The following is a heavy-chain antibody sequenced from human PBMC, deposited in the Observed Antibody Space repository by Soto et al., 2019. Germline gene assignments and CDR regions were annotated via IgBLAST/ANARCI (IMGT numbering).Heavy chain of an antibody. V-gene: IGHV1-46*03. CDR2: INPSGGST. D-gene: IGHD3-22*01. Sequence: ASVKVSCKASGYTFTSYYMHWVRQAPGQGLEWMGIINPSGGSTSNAQKFQGRVTMTRDTSTSTVYMELSSLRSEDTAVYYCARERGYYDSSGYYYVGSFDYWGQGTLVTVSS. CDR3: ARERGYYDSSGYYYVGSFDY. CDR1: GYTFTSYY. J-gene: IGHJ4*02.